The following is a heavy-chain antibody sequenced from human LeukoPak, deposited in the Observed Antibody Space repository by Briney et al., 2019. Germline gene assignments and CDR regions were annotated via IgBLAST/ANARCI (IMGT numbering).Heavy chain of an antibody. CDR2: IRYDGSNK. Sequence: GGSLRLSCAASGFTFSSYGMHWVRQAPGKGLGWVAFIRYDGSNKYYADSVKGRFTISRDNSKNTLYLQMNSLRAEDTAVYYCAKILYDYVWGSYRYPDYWGQGTLVTVSS. V-gene: IGHV3-30*02. J-gene: IGHJ4*02. D-gene: IGHD3-16*02. CDR3: AKILYDYVWGSYRYPDY. CDR1: GFTFSSYG.